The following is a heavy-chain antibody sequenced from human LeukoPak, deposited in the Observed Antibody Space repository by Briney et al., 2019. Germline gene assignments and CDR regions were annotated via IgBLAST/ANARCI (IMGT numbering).Heavy chain of an antibody. J-gene: IGHJ2*01. CDR1: EFTLSSFS. Sequence: PGGSLRLSCAASEFTLSSFSMNWVRQAPGKGLEWVPYISDSSSTIYCADSVKGRFTISRDNVKNSLFLQMNSLRDEDTAVYYCARDFRAPRWFFDLWGRGTLVTVSS. V-gene: IGHV3-48*02. CDR2: ISDSSSTI. CDR3: ARDFRAPRWFFDL.